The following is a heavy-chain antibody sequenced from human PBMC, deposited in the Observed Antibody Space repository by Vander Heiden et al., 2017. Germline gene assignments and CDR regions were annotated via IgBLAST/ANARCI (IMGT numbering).Heavy chain of an antibody. D-gene: IGHD1-26*01. J-gene: IGHJ3*02. CDR1: GGSISSYY. V-gene: IGHV4-59*08. CDR2: VHYSGST. Sequence: QVQLQESGPGLVKPSETLSLTCTVSGGSISSYYWSWIRQPPGKGPEWIGYVHYSGSTKYNPSLKSRLTISVDTSKNQVSMKLSSVTAADTAVYYCARHGGTYTINDAFDIWGQGTIVTVSS. CDR3: ARHGGTYTINDAFDI.